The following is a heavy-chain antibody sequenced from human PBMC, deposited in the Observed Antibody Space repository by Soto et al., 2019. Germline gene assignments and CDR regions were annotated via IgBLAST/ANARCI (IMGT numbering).Heavy chain of an antibody. J-gene: IGHJ3*02. Sequence: ASVKVSYKASGYTFTSYAMHWVRQAPGQRLEWMGWINAGNGNTKYSQKFQGRVTITRDTSASTAYMELSSLRSEDTAVYYCARGAAVHYVFDIWGKGKMVTVS. CDR3: ARGAAVHYVFDI. CDR1: GYTFTSYA. D-gene: IGHD2-15*01. V-gene: IGHV1-3*01. CDR2: INAGNGNT.